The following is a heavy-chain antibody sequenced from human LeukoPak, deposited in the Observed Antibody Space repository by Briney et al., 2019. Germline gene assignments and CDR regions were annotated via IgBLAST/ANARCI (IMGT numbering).Heavy chain of an antibody. CDR3: ASDDYGYYEDGFDI. CDR2: ISSTSTYI. D-gene: IGHD4-17*01. CDR1: GFTFSSAT. J-gene: IGHJ3*02. Sequence: PGGSLRLSCVVSGFTFSSATMNWVRQAPGKGLEWVSSISSTSTYINYADSVKGRFTISRDNAKKSLYLQMNGLRGEDTAMYYCASDDYGYYEDGFDIWGQGTMVTVSS. V-gene: IGHV3-21*01.